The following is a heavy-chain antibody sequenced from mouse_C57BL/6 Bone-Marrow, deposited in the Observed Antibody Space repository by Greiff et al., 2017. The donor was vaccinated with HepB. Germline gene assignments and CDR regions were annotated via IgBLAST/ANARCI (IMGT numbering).Heavy chain of an antibody. J-gene: IGHJ3*01. Sequence: EVNVVESGGDLVKPGGSLKLSCAASGFTFSSYGMSWVRQTPDKRLEWVATISSGGSYTYYPDSVKGRFTISRDNAKNTLYLQMSSLKSEDTAMYYCARLPLFCFWFAYWGQGTLVTVSA. D-gene: IGHD6-1*01. CDR1: GFTFSSYG. CDR3: ARLPLFCFWFAY. V-gene: IGHV5-6*01. CDR2: ISSGGSYT.